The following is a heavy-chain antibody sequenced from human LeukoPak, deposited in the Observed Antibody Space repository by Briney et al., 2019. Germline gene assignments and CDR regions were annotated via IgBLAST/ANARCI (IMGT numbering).Heavy chain of an antibody. CDR3: ARAASPQDCFDC. Sequence: GASVKVSCKASGYTFTDYYMHWVRQAPGQGLEWMGWINPNSGGTNYAQKFQGRVTMTRDTSISTAYMELSRLTSDDTAVYYCARAASPQDCFDCWGQRTLVTVSS. CDR2: INPNSGGT. CDR1: GYTFTDYY. J-gene: IGHJ4*02. V-gene: IGHV1-2*02.